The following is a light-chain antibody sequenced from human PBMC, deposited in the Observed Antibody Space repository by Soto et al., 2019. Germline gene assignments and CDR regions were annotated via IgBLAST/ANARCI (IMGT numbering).Light chain of an antibody. CDR1: QSVSTN. Sequence: EIGMTQSPATLSVSPGERATLSCRASQSVSTNLVWYQQKRGQAPKVLIYGASTRATGTPARFSGSGSGTEFALTISSLQSEDFAVYYCQQYYNWPTFGQGTKVEIK. J-gene: IGKJ1*01. CDR2: GAS. CDR3: QQYYNWPT. V-gene: IGKV3-15*01.